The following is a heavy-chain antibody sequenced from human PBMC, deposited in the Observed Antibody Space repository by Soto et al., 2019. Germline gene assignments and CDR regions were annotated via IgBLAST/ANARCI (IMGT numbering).Heavy chain of an antibody. J-gene: IGHJ4*02. CDR3: ASVPYGDPFDY. V-gene: IGHV3-23*01. CDR2: IGGSGATT. D-gene: IGHD4-17*01. CDR1: GFTFSNYA. Sequence: EVQLLESGGTLVQPGGSLRLSCAASGFTFSNYAMSWVRQAPGKGLEWVSSIGGSGATTYYADSVKGRFTISRDNSKNTMFLQMNSLRAEDTAVYYCASVPYGDPFDYWGQGTLVTVSS.